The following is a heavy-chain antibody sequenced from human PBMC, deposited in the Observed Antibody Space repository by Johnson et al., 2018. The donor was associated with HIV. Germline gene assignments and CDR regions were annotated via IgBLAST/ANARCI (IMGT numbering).Heavy chain of an antibody. CDR3: ARIRVAVITEVGAFDM. V-gene: IGHV3-30-3*01. CDR1: GFTFSSYA. CDR2: ISYDGSNK. J-gene: IGHJ3*02. Sequence: VQLVESGGGVVQPGRSLRLSCAASGFTFSSYAMHWVRQAPGKGLEWVAVISYDGSNKYYVDSVKGRFTISRDNAKNSLYLQMNSLRPEDTAVYFCARIRVAVITEVGAFDMWGQGTMVTVSS. D-gene: IGHD3-22*01.